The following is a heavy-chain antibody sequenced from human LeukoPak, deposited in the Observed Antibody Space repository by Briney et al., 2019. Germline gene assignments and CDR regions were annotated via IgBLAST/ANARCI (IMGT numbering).Heavy chain of an antibody. CDR2: ISYDGSNK. CDR1: GFTFSSYA. D-gene: IGHD1-26*01. V-gene: IGHV3-30*04. J-gene: IGHJ4*02. CDR3: ARDTIGYSGSYGLFVY. Sequence: GGSLRLSCAASGFTFSSYAMHWVRQAPGKGLEWVAVISYDGSNKYYADSVKGRFTISRDNSKNTLYLQMNSLRAEDTAVYYCARDTIGYSGSYGLFVYWGQGTLVTVSS.